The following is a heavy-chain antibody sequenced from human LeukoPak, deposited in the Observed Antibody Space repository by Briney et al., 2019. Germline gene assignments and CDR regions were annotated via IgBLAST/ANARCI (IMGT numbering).Heavy chain of an antibody. Sequence: QPGGSLRLSCVASGFTVSSYYVSWVRQAPGKGLEWVSVIYSGGSTYYADSVKGRFTISRDNSKNTLYLQMNSLRAEDTAVYYCAKVTYGSGTYGAFDSWGQGTLVTVSS. V-gene: IGHV3-53*01. CDR2: IYSGGST. J-gene: IGHJ4*02. CDR3: AKVTYGSGTYGAFDS. D-gene: IGHD3-10*01. CDR1: GFTVSSYY.